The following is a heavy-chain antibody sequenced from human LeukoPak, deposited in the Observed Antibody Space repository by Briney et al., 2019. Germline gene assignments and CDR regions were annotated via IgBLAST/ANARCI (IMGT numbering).Heavy chain of an antibody. Sequence: SETLSLTCAVSGGSISSGDYSWSWIPQPPGKGLEWIGYTYHSGSNYYNPSLKSRVTISVDRSKNQFSLKLSSVTAADTAVYYCARAAPGWPKAGWFDPWGQGTLVSVSS. CDR2: TYHSGSN. CDR1: GGSISSGDYS. J-gene: IGHJ5*02. CDR3: ARAAPGWPKAGWFDP. V-gene: IGHV4-30-2*01. D-gene: IGHD6-19*01.